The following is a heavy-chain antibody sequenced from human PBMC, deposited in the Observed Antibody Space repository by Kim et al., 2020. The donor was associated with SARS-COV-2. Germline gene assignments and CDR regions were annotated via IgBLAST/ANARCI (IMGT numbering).Heavy chain of an antibody. V-gene: IGHV3-30*18. Sequence: GGSLRLSCAASGFTFSSYGMHWVRQAPGKGLEWVAVISYDGSNKYYAESVKGRFTISRDNSKNTVYLQMNSLRAEDTAIYYCAKHRAEYSSSWYDMDVWGQGTTVTGSS. CDR1: GFTFSSYG. CDR2: ISYDGSNK. CDR3: AKHRAEYSSSWYDMDV. D-gene: IGHD6-13*01. J-gene: IGHJ6*02.